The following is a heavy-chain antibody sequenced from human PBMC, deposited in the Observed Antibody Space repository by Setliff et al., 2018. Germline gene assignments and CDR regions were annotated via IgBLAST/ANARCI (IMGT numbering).Heavy chain of an antibody. J-gene: IGHJ6*03. CDR3: ARHVGIRGRGYNYYYNMDV. CDR2: IYYSGST. D-gene: IGHD3-10*01. V-gene: IGHV4-59*08. CDR1: GGSISSYY. Sequence: SETLSLTCTVSGGSISSYYWSWIRQPPGKGLEWIGYIYYSGSTNYNPSLKSRVTISVDTSKNQFSLKLSSVTAADTAVYSCARHVGIRGRGYNYYYNMDVWGKGTTVTVSS.